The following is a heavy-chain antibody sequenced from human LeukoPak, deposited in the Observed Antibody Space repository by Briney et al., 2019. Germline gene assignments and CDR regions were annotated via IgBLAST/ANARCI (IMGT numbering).Heavy chain of an antibody. Sequence: GGSLRLCCAASGFTVSSNHMSWVRQAPGKGLEWVSVIYSGGSTYYADSVKGRFTISRDNSKNTAYLQMNSLRAEDTAVYYCARALWGPGGYWGQGSPVTVSS. CDR1: GFTVSSNH. CDR3: ARALWGPGGY. V-gene: IGHV3-53*01. CDR2: IYSGGST. D-gene: IGHD7-27*01. J-gene: IGHJ4*02.